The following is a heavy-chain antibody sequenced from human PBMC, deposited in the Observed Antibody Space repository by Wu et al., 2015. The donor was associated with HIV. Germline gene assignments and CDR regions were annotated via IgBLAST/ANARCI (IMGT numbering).Heavy chain of an antibody. Sequence: QVHLVQSGAEVKEPGSSVKVSCKASGGTFSSDAVSWVRQAPGRGLEWMGKIIPVFGTTKYAQSFQGRVTITADESTSTVFMELSSLRSDDTAVYYCARRHGDVRGTYGMDVWGQGTTVTVSS. CDR2: IIPVFGTT. J-gene: IGHJ6*02. D-gene: IGHD3-10*02. CDR3: ARRHGDVRGTYGMDV. CDR1: GGTFSSDA. V-gene: IGHV1-69*13.